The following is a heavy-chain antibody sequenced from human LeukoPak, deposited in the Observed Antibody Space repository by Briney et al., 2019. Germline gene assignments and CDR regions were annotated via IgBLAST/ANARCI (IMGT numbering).Heavy chain of an antibody. CDR1: GYSISSGYY. D-gene: IGHD6-19*01. CDR2: IYTSGST. Sequence: SETLSLTCTVSGYSISSGYYWGWIRQPPGKGLEWIGRIYTSGSTNYNPSLKSRVTISVDTSKNQFSLKLSSVTAADTAAYYCARTYSSGWRYYFDYWGQGTLVTVSS. V-gene: IGHV4-38-2*02. CDR3: ARTYSSGWRYYFDY. J-gene: IGHJ4*02.